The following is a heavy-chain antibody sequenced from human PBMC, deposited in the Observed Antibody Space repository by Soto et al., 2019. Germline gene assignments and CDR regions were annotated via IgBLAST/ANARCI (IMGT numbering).Heavy chain of an antibody. CDR2: ISTYNGNT. Sequence: QVQLVQSGAEVKKPGASVKVSCKASGYTFITYGVSGVRQAPGQGLDWLGGISTYNGNTRYAERLQGRVTMTTDTTTNTAYIELRNLRSDDTAVYYCARGPTDYYDNSANYFLDYWGQGTLVNVSS. V-gene: IGHV1-18*01. CDR1: GYTFITYG. CDR3: ARGPTDYYDNSANYFLDY. J-gene: IGHJ4*02. D-gene: IGHD3-22*01.